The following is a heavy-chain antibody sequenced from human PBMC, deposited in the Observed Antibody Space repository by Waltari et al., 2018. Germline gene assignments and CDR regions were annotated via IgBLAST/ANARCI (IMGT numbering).Heavy chain of an antibody. CDR1: GGSISSSSYY. J-gene: IGHJ4*02. D-gene: IGHD2-21*01. CDR3: ARSGGEYCGGDCYSRGYYFDY. CDR2: IYYSGST. Sequence: QLQLQESGPGLVKPSETLSLTCTVSGGSISSSSYYWGWIRQPPGKGVEWIGSIYYSGSTYYNPSLKSRVTISVDTSKNQFSLKLSSVTAADTAVYYCARSGGEYCGGDCYSRGYYFDYWGQGTLVTVSS. V-gene: IGHV4-39*01.